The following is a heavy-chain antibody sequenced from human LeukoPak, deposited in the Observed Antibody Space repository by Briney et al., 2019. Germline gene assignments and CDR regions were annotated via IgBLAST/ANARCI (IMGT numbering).Heavy chain of an antibody. Sequence: GRSLRLSCAASGFTFSSYGMHWVRQAPGKGLGWVAVISYDGSNKYYADSVKGRFTISRDNSKNTLYLQMNSLRAEDTAVYYCAKARSYCSSTSCYAALYYYYGMDVWGQGTTVTVSS. CDR3: AKARSYCSSTSCYAALYYYYGMDV. CDR1: GFTFSSYG. V-gene: IGHV3-30*18. J-gene: IGHJ6*02. D-gene: IGHD2-2*01. CDR2: ISYDGSNK.